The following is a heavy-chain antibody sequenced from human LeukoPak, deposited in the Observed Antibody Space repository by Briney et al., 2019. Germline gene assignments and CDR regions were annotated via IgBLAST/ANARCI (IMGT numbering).Heavy chain of an antibody. Sequence: PGGSLRLSCAASGFTFSSYAMSWVRQAPGKGLEWVSAISGSGGSTYYADSVKGRFTISRDNSKNTLYLQMNSLRAEDTAVYYCATHRHSSSWYADPDLVNWGQGTLVTVSS. D-gene: IGHD6-13*01. CDR2: ISGSGGST. J-gene: IGHJ4*02. V-gene: IGHV3-23*01. CDR1: GFTFSSYA. CDR3: ATHRHSSSWYADPDLVN.